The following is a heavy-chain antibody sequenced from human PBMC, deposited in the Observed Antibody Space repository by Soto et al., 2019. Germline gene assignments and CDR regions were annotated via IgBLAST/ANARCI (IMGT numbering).Heavy chain of an antibody. CDR1: GFTFSNAW. J-gene: IGHJ6*02. D-gene: IGHD5-18*01. Sequence: GGSLRLSCAASGFTFSNAWMSWVRQAPGKGLEWVGRIKSKTDGGTTDYAAPVKGRFTISRDDSKNTLYLQMNSLKTEDTAVYYCTKPLVTAMVHYYYYGMDVWGQGTTVTVSS. CDR2: IKSKTDGGTT. V-gene: IGHV3-15*01. CDR3: TKPLVTAMVHYYYYGMDV.